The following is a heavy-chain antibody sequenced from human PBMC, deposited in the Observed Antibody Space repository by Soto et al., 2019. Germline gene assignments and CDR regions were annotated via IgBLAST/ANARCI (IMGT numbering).Heavy chain of an antibody. CDR3: ARGGLYPEISASGRQCYFDY. D-gene: IGHD2-8*01. CDR2: INHSVST. CDR1: GGSFSGYY. J-gene: IGHJ4*02. Sequence: QVQLQQWGAGLLKPSETLSLTCAVYGGSFSGYYWSWIRQPPGKGLEWIGEINHSVSTNYNPSLKSRVTISVDTSKNQFSLKLSSVTAADTAVYYCARGGLYPEISASGRQCYFDYWGQGTLVTVSS. V-gene: IGHV4-34*01.